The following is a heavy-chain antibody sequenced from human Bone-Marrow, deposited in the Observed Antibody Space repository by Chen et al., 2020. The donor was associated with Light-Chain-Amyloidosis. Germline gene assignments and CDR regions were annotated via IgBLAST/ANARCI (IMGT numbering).Heavy chain of an antibody. D-gene: IGHD4-17*01. CDR3: ARGPSDYVDPYYYYYYMDV. V-gene: IGHV4-31*03. J-gene: IGHJ6*03. Sequence: QVQLQESGPGLVKPSQTLSLTCTVPGGSISSGGYYWSWIRQHPGKGLEWIGYIYYSGSTYYNPSLKSRVTISVDTSKNQFSLKLSSVTAADTAVYYCARGPSDYVDPYYYYYYMDVWGKGTTVTVSS. CDR2: IYYSGST. CDR1: GGSISSGGYY.